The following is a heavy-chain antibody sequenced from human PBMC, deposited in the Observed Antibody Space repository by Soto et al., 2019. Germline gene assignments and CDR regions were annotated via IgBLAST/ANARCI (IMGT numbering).Heavy chain of an antibody. CDR3: VLEAAPIQSWFDP. J-gene: IGHJ5*02. CDR2: IYHSGST. CDR1: GGSISSGGYS. V-gene: IGHV4-30-2*01. Sequence: SETLSLTCPVPGGSISSGGYSWSWIRQPPGKGLEWIGYIYHSGSTYYNPSLKSRVSISVDRSKNQFSLKVSSVTAEDTAVYYCVLEAAPIQSWFDPWGQGTLVTVSS. D-gene: IGHD2-2*02.